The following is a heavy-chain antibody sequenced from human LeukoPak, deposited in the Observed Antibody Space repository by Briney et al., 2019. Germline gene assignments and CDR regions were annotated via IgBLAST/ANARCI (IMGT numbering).Heavy chain of an antibody. CDR2: IYYSGRT. J-gene: IGHJ2*01. D-gene: IGHD3-22*01. CDR1: GGSISSSSYY. V-gene: IGHV4-39*01. Sequence: SETLSLTCTVSGGSISSSSYYWGWIRQPPGKGLEWIGNIYYSGRTYYNPSLKSRVTISVDTPKNQFSLKLSSVTAADTAVYYCARGVTMIVVVIHDWYFDLWGRGTLVTVSS. CDR3: ARGVTMIVVVIHDWYFDL.